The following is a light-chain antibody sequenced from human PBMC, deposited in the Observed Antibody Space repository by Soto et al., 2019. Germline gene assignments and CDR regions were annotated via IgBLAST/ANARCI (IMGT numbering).Light chain of an antibody. Sequence: EIVLTPSPATLSLSPGERATLSCRASQSVGTFFAWYQQKPGQAPRLLIYDASNRATGIPARFSGSGSGTDFTLTISSLEPEDFAVYYCQQCYNWPQWTFGQGTKVDI. CDR1: QSVGTF. J-gene: IGKJ1*01. CDR3: QQCYNWPQWT. V-gene: IGKV3-11*01. CDR2: DAS.